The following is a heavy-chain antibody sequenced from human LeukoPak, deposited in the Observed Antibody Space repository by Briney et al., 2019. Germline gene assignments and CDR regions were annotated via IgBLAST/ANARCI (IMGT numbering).Heavy chain of an antibody. J-gene: IGHJ5*02. CDR2: INRDGSST. D-gene: IGHD1-26*01. V-gene: IGHV3-74*01. Sequence: GGSLRLSCAASGFTFSSYWMSWVRQAPGKGLVWVSRINRDGSSTTYADSVTGRFTISRDNAKNTLYLQMNSLRAEDTAVYYCARDGLSGSYGWWFDPWGQGTLVTVSS. CDR1: GFTFSSYW. CDR3: ARDGLSGSYGWWFDP.